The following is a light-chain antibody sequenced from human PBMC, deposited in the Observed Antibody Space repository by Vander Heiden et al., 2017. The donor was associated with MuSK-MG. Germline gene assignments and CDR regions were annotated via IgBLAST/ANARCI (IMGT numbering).Light chain of an antibody. Sequence: VLPQSPDSLALALGERATINCKSSQSVLYTSNNENYLAWYQQKPGQAPKLLIYWASIRDSGVPDRFSGSGSGTDFTLTITSLQAEDVAVYYCKGYDTVRWTFGQGTKVEV. J-gene: IGKJ1*01. CDR2: WAS. V-gene: IGKV4-1*01. CDR1: QSVLYTSNNENY. CDR3: KGYDTVRWT.